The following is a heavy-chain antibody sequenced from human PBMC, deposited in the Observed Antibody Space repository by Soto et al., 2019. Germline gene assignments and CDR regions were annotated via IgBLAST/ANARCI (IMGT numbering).Heavy chain of an antibody. CDR2: INPSGGST. CDR3: ARDRGGGGYCSGGKCYYHGMDV. D-gene: IGHD2-15*01. CDR1: GYTFTSYY. J-gene: IGHJ6*02. Sequence: ASVKVSCKASGYTFTSYYMHWVRQAPGQGLEWMGLINPSGGSTTSAQNFQGRVTMTRDTSTGTVYMELSSLRSEDTAVYYCARDRGGGGYCSGGKCYYHGMDVWGQGTTVTVSS. V-gene: IGHV1-46*01.